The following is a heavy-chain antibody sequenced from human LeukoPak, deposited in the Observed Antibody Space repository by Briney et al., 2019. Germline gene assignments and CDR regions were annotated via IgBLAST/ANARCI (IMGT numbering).Heavy chain of an antibody. CDR3: ARASDVFDY. CDR2: IFYSGST. V-gene: IGHV4-39*07. D-gene: IGHD3-10*01. J-gene: IGHJ4*02. CDR1: GGSISTSSYY. Sequence: SETLSLTCTVSGGSISTSSYYWGWVRQPPGKGLEWIGNIFYSGSTYYSPSLKSRVTISVDTSKNQFSLKLSSVTAADTAVYYCARASDVFDYWGQGTLVTVSS.